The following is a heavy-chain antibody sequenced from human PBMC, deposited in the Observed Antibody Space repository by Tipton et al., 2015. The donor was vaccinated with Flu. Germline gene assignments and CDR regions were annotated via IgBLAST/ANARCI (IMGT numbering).Heavy chain of an antibody. CDR2: IRYDGSNK. CDR3: AKEEGYCSSTSCQITYYYYGMDV. Sequence: QLVQSGGGVVQPGGSLRLSCAASGFTFSSYGMHWVRQAPGKGLEWVAFIRYDGSNKYYADSVKGRFTISRDNSKNTPYLQMNSLRAEDTAVYYCAKEEGYCSSTSCQITYYYYGMDVWDQGP. D-gene: IGHD2-2*01. V-gene: IGHV3-30*02. J-gene: IGHJ6*02. CDR1: GFTFSSYG.